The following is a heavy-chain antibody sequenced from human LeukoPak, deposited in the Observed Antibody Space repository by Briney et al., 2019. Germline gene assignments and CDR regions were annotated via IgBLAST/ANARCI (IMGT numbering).Heavy chain of an antibody. J-gene: IGHJ4*02. CDR1: GYTFSDYT. CDR2: INTNTGNP. D-gene: IGHD3-10*01. CDR3: ARSSRGVIGLLDY. Sequence: ASVKVSCKTSGYTFSDYTINWVRQAPGQGLEWMGRINTNTGNPTYARDFRGRFVLSVDTSVNTAYLEISGLKTEDTAVYYCARSSRGVIGLLDYWGQGALVAVSS. V-gene: IGHV7-4-1*01.